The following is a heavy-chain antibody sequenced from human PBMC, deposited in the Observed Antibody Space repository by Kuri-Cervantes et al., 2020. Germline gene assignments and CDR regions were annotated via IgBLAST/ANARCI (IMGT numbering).Heavy chain of an antibody. J-gene: IGHJ4*02. V-gene: IGHV4-31*01. D-gene: IGHD3-22*01. CDR2: IYYSGST. CDR3: ASRPDSSGYYIDY. CDR1: GGSISSGGYY. Sequence: SETLSLTCTVSGGSISSGGYYWSWIRQHPGKGLEWIGYIYYSGSTYYNPSLKSLVTISADTSKNQFSLKLSSVTAADTAVYYCASRPDSSGYYIDYWGQGTLVTVSS.